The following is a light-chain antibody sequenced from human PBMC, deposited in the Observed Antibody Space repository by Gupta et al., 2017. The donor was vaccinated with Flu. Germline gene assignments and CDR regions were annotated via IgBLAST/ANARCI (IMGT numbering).Light chain of an antibody. CDR1: SSDVGAYNY. Sequence: SAPPQPASDSGSPGPSITISCSGASSDVGAYNYVCWYQQHPDKAHKLMIYEVRKRPSGVANRFSGSKSGNTASLTISGRQAEDEADYYGRSDTSRSTYVFGTGTKVNVL. J-gene: IGLJ1*01. CDR3: RSDTSRSTYV. V-gene: IGLV2-14*01. CDR2: EVR.